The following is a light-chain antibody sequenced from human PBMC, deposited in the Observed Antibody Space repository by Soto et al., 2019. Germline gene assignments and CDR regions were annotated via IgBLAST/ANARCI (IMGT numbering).Light chain of an antibody. CDR1: SSNIESNY. Sequence: QPVLTQPPSASGTPGQKVTISCSGSSSNIESNYVYWYQQLPGTAPNLLIYRDNQRPSGVPDRFSGSKSGTSPSLAISGLRSEDEADYYCAAWDDSLSAEVFGTGTKLTVL. V-gene: IGLV1-47*01. CDR2: RDN. J-gene: IGLJ1*01. CDR3: AAWDDSLSAEV.